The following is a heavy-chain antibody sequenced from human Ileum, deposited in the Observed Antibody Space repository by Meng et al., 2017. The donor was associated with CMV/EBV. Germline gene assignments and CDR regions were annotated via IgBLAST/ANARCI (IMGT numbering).Heavy chain of an antibody. D-gene: IGHD3-3*01. CDR3: AREMNGFWSGIYGMDV. J-gene: IGHJ6*02. V-gene: IGHV3-48*04. Sequence: GESLKISCAASGFAFSSYSMNWVRQAPGKGLEWVSYITSVSSIIYYADSVKGRFIISRDSAKNSLYLQMNSLTAEDTAVYYCAREMNGFWSGIYGMDVWGQGTTVTVSS. CDR2: ITSVSSII. CDR1: GFAFSSYS.